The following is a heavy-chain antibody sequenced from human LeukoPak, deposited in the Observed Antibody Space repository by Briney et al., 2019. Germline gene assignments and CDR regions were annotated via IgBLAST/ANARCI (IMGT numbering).Heavy chain of an antibody. V-gene: IGHV4-34*01. CDR1: GGSFSGYY. CDR2: INHSGST. CDR3: ARGGEVPAADLDV. D-gene: IGHD2-2*01. Sequence: SETLSLTCAVYGGSFSGYYWSWIRQPPGKGLEWIGEINHSGSTNYNPSLKSRVTISVDTSKNQFSLKLSSVTAADTAVYYCARGGEVPAADLDVWGQGTTVTVSS. J-gene: IGHJ6*02.